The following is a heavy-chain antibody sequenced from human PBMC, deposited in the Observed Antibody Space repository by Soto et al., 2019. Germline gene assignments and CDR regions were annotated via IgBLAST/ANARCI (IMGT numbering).Heavy chain of an antibody. CDR3: ARAGAAPYYYYGLYV. Sequence: ASVKVSCKTSGYTFSAYDIYWVRQAPGQGLEWMGWIRAYNGDTNYAQKFQTRVTMTTDKSTDTAYMDLRSLTSDDTAIYYCARAGAAPYYYYGLYVWGKGTTVPVSS. CDR2: IRAYNGDT. D-gene: IGHD1-26*01. V-gene: IGHV1-18*01. CDR1: GYTFSAYD. J-gene: IGHJ6*04.